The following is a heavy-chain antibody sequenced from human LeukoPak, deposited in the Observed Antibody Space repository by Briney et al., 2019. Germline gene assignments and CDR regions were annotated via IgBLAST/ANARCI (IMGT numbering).Heavy chain of an antibody. Sequence: PGGSLRLSCAASGFTFSSYSMNWVRQAPGKGLEWVSYISSSSSTIYYADSVKGRFTISRDNAKNSLYLQMNSLRDEDTAVYYCAREKGKGGYYGSGSYPYYFDYWGQGTLVTVSS. D-gene: IGHD3-10*01. CDR1: GFTFSSYS. CDR2: ISSSSSTI. J-gene: IGHJ4*02. CDR3: AREKGKGGYYGSGSYPYYFDY. V-gene: IGHV3-48*02.